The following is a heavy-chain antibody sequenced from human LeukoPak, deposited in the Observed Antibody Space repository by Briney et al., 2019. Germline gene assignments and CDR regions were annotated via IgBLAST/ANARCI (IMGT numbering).Heavy chain of an antibody. CDR1: GYTFTSYG. V-gene: IGHV1-18*01. D-gene: IGHD3-22*01. J-gene: IGHJ4*02. CDR2: ISAYSGNT. Sequence: GASVKVSCKASGYTFTSYGISWVRQAPGQGLEWMGWISAYSGNTNYAQKLQGRVTMTTDTSTSTAYMELRSLRSDDTAVYYCARDRGVTMIVVVSLDYWGQGTLVTVSS. CDR3: ARDRGVTMIVVVSLDY.